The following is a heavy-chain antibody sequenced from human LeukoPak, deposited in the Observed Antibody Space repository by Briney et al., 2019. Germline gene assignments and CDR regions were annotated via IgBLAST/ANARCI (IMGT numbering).Heavy chain of an antibody. D-gene: IGHD3-22*01. Sequence: PSETLSLTCTVSGGSISSSSYYWGWIRQPPGKGLEWIGSIYYSGSTYYNPSLKSRVTISVDTSKNQFSLKLSSVTAADTAVYYCASGIRGDYYDSCGYLDYWGQGTLVTVSS. CDR3: ASGIRGDYYDSCGYLDY. CDR2: IYYSGST. V-gene: IGHV4-39*01. CDR1: GGSISSSSYY. J-gene: IGHJ4*02.